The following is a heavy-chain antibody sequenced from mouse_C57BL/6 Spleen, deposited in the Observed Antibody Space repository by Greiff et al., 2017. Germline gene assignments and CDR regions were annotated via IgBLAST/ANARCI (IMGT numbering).Heavy chain of an antibody. V-gene: IGHV1-81*01. CDR2: IYPRSGNT. D-gene: IGHD1-1*02. CDR3: ARVDYDYDAMDY. CDR1: GYTFTSYG. J-gene: IGHJ4*01. Sequence: QVHVKQSGAELARPGASVKLSCKASGYTFTSYGISWVKQRTGQGLEWIGEIYPRSGNTYYNEKFKGKATLTADKSSSTAYMELRSLTSEDSAVYFCARVDYDYDAMDYWGQGTSVTVSS.